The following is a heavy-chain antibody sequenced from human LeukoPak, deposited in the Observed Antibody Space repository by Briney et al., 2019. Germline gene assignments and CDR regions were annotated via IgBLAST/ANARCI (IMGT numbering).Heavy chain of an antibody. CDR2: IYYSGST. CDR3: ARRVATTGIYAFDI. V-gene: IGHV4-59*01. CDR1: GGSISTYY. D-gene: IGHD1-1*01. Sequence: SETLSLTCTVSGGSISTYYWTWIRQPPGKGLEWIGYIYYSGSTNYNPSLKSRVTISLDTSKNQFSLKLNSVTAADTAVYYCARRVATTGIYAFDIWGKGKMVTVSS. J-gene: IGHJ3*02.